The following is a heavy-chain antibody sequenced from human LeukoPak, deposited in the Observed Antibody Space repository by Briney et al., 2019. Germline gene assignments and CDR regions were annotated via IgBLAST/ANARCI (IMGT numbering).Heavy chain of an antibody. Sequence: GRSLRLSCAASGFSFSSYGMHWVRQAPGKGLEWVAVISYDGNKEYYVDSVKGRFTISRDNAKNSLYLQMNSLRAEDTAVYYCARDYYDSSGYYYPFGYWGQGTLVTVSS. V-gene: IGHV3-30*03. CDR2: ISYDGNKE. D-gene: IGHD3-22*01. J-gene: IGHJ4*02. CDR3: ARDYYDSSGYYYPFGY. CDR1: GFSFSSYG.